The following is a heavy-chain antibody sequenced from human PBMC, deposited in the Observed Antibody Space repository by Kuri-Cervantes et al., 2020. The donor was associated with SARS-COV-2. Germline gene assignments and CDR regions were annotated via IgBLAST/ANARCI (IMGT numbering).Heavy chain of an antibody. Sequence: GGSLRPSCAASGFTFSSYAMGWVRQAPGKGLEWVSVIYSGGSSTSYADSVKGRFTIARYNSKNTLYLKMNSLRAEDTAVYYCASMVRGNYGMDVWGQGTTVTVSS. V-gene: IGHV3-23*03. D-gene: IGHD3-10*01. CDR2: IYSGGSST. CDR1: GFTFSSYA. J-gene: IGHJ6*02. CDR3: ASMVRGNYGMDV.